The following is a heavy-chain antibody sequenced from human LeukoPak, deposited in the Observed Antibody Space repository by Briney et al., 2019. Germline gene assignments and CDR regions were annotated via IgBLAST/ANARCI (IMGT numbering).Heavy chain of an antibody. Sequence: QTGGSLRLSCAASGFTFSSYAMSWVRQAPGKGLEWISYISSSSTGTMYYADSVKGRFTISRDTAKNSLYLQMNSLRAEDTAVYYCVRGYSYGFPYWGQGTLVTVSS. V-gene: IGHV3-48*01. CDR3: VRGYSYGFPY. J-gene: IGHJ4*02. CDR1: GFTFSSYA. CDR2: ISSSSTGTM. D-gene: IGHD5-18*01.